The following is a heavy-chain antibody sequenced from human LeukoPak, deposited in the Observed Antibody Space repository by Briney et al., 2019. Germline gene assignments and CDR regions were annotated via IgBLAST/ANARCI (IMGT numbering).Heavy chain of an antibody. CDR3: ARDPSTVRGLHYFDY. V-gene: IGHV1-46*01. Sequence: SVKVSCKASGYTFTSYYMHWVRQAPGQGLEWMGIINPSGGSTSYAQKFQGRVTMTRDTSTSTVYMELSSLRSEDTAVYYCARDPSTVRGLHYFDYWGQGTLVTVSS. CDR1: GYTFTSYY. J-gene: IGHJ4*02. CDR2: INPSGGST. D-gene: IGHD3-10*01.